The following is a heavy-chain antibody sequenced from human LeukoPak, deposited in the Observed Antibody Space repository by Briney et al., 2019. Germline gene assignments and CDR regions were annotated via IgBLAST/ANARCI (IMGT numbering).Heavy chain of an antibody. V-gene: IGHV3-23*01. Sequence: GGSLRLSGAASGFTFSSYAMSWVRQAPGKGPEWVSGIGNSGDRTFYADSVKGRFTISRDNSKNTLYLQMNSLRVEDTALYYCAKGGVWGQGIAVTVSS. CDR1: GFTFSSYA. CDR2: IGNSGDRT. CDR3: AKGGV. J-gene: IGHJ6*02.